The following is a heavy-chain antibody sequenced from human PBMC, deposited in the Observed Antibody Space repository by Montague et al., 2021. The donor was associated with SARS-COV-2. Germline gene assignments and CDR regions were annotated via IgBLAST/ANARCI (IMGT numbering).Heavy chain of an antibody. Sequence: SETLSLTCAVYGGSFSGYYWSWIRQPPGKGLEWIGEINHSGSTNYNPSLKSRVTISVDTSKNQFSLKLSSVTAADTAVYYCARGRTDLGAYYDFGSGYYWSGQNWFDPWGQGTLVTVSS. D-gene: IGHD3-3*01. CDR1: GGSFSGYY. CDR3: ARGRTDLGAYYDFGSGYYWSGQNWFDP. CDR2: INHSGST. V-gene: IGHV4-34*01. J-gene: IGHJ5*01.